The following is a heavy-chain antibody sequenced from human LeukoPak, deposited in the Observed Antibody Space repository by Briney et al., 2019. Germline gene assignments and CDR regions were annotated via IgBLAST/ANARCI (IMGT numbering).Heavy chain of an antibody. D-gene: IGHD3-3*01. CDR2: ISGNGGST. CDR1: GLTFSSYA. J-gene: IGHJ4*02. CDR3: AKAPHYDFWSGFDY. V-gene: IGHV3-23*01. Sequence: GGSLRLSCAASGLTFSSYAMSWVRQAPGKGLEWVSAISGNGGSTYYADSVKGRFTISRDNSKNTLYLQMNSLRAEDTAVYYCAKAPHYDFWSGFDYWGQGTLVTVSS.